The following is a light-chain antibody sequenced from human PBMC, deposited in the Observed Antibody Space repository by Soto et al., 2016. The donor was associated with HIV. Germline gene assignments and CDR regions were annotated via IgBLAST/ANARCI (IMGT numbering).Light chain of an antibody. V-gene: IGKV1-39*01. CDR3: QQSYSIPLT. Sequence: DIQMTQSPSSLSASVGDTVTITCRASQMINSYLNWYQQKPGKAPRLLISAASSLQVGVPSRFSDSRSRTGFSLTITSLQPEDFATYYCQQSYSIPLTFGQGTRLEIK. J-gene: IGKJ5*01. CDR2: AAS. CDR1: QMINSY.